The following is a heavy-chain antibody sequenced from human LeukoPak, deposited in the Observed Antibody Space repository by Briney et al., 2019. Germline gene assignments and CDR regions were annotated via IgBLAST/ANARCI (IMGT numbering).Heavy chain of an antibody. CDR1: GFTFSSYA. D-gene: IGHD3-22*01. Sequence: GGSLRLSCAPSGFTFSSYAMHWVRQAPGKGLEWVSSISSSSSYIYYADSVKGRFTISRDNAKNSLYLQMNSLRAEDTAVYYCARATYDSSGYSSWGQGTLVTVSS. CDR2: ISSSSSYI. V-gene: IGHV3-21*01. CDR3: ARATYDSSGYSS. J-gene: IGHJ4*02.